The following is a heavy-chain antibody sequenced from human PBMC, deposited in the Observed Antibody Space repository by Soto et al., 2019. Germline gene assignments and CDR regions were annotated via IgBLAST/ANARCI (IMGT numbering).Heavy chain of an antibody. CDR2: ISWNSGSI. V-gene: IGHV3-9*01. Sequence: EVQLVESGGGLVQPGRSLRLSCAASGFTFDDYAMHWVRQAPGKGLEWVSGISWNSGSIGYADSVKGRFTISRDNAKSSLYLQMNSLGGEGTALYYCGKDWAAGGTYYYMDVWRKGTTVTVSS. CDR1: GFTFDDYA. D-gene: IGHD6-13*01. J-gene: IGHJ6*03. CDR3: GKDWAAGGTYYYMDV.